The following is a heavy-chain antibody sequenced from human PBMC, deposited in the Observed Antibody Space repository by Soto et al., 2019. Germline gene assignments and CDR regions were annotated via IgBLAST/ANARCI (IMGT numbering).Heavy chain of an antibody. CDR3: ARVGYSSTGTTFHYHGLDV. D-gene: IGHD3-22*01. J-gene: IGHJ6*02. CDR1: GGTLTNFINYP. V-gene: IGHV1-69*05. CDR2: IVPNIGTV. Sequence: VKVSCKASGGTLTNFINYPINWVRQAPGQGLEWMGGIVPNIGTVNYAQKFQGRVTMTRDTSTHTFYMELSSLRSEDTAMYYCARVGYSSTGTTFHYHGLDVWGQGTTVTVSS.